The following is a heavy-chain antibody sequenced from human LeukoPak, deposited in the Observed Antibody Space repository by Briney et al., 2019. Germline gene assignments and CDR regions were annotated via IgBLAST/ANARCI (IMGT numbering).Heavy chain of an antibody. CDR3: AAGLLGSGTNPRVRYYGMDV. CDR2: IVFGSGNT. D-gene: IGHD3-10*01. V-gene: IGHV1-58*01. Sequence: ASVQGSCQASGFTFTSSAVKWVRHARRQHLVWRGWIVFGSGNTNYAQKFQDRFTITRDMSTSTAYMELSSLRTEDTAVYYCAAGLLGSGTNPRVRYYGMDVWGQGTTVTVSS. J-gene: IGHJ6*02. CDR1: GFTFTSSA.